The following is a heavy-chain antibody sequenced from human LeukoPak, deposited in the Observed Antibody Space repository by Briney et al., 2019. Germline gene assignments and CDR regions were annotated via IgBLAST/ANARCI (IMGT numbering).Heavy chain of an antibody. J-gene: IGHJ3*02. CDR1: GYSFTSYW. D-gene: IGHD7-27*01. CDR3: ARPPKLGNDAFDI. V-gene: IGHV5-51*01. Sequence: GESLKISCKGSGYSFTSYWIGWVRQMPGKGLERMGIIYPGDSDTRYSPSFQGQVTISADKSISTAYLQWSSLKASDTAMYYCARPPKLGNDAFDIWGQGTMVTVSS. CDR2: IYPGDSDT.